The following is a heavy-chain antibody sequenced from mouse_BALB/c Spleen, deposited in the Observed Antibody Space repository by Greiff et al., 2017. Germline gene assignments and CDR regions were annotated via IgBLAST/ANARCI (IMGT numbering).Heavy chain of an antibody. V-gene: IGHV2-9*02. CDR3: ARVITTARYYAMDD. D-gene: IGHD1-2*01. Sequence: VKLVESGPGLVAPSQSLSITCTVSGFSLTSYGVHWVRQPPGKGLEWLGVIWAGGSTNYNSALMSRLSISKDNSKSQVFLKMNSLQTDDTAMYYCARVITTARYYAMDDWGQGTSVTVSS. J-gene: IGHJ4*01. CDR1: GFSLTSYG. CDR2: IWAGGST.